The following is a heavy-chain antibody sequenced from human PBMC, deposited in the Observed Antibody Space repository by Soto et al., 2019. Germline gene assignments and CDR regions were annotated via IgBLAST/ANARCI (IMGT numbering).Heavy chain of an antibody. D-gene: IGHD5-12*01. Sequence: QVQLVQSGAEAKKPGASVKVSCKASGYTFTSYDINWVRQATGQGLEWMGWMNPNSGNTGYAQKFQGRVTMTRNTSISTAYMELSSLRSEDTAVYYCARRLGFRRDGYNTYYYYGMDVWGQGTTVTVSS. V-gene: IGHV1-8*01. CDR1: GYTFTSYD. CDR3: ARRLGFRRDGYNTYYYYGMDV. J-gene: IGHJ6*02. CDR2: MNPNSGNT.